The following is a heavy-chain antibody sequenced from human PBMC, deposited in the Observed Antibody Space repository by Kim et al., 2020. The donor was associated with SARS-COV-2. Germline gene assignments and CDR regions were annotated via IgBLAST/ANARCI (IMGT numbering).Heavy chain of an antibody. CDR3: ARDQSSDIVVVPAAMRMGGMDV. CDR1: GFTFSDYY. D-gene: IGHD2-2*01. J-gene: IGHJ6*02. CDR2: ISSSGSTI. V-gene: IGHV3-11*04. Sequence: GWSLRLSCAASGFTFSDYYMSWILQAPGKGLEWVSYISSSGSTIYYADSVKGRFTISRDNAKNSLYLQMNSLRAEDTAVYYCARDQSSDIVVVPAAMRMGGMDVWGQGTTVTVSS.